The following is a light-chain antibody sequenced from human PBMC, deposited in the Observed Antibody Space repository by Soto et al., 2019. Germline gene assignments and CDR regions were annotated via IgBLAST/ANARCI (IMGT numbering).Light chain of an antibody. CDR3: QQYNSYLLT. Sequence: DIQMTQSPSTLSASVGDRVTITCRASQSISSWLAWYQQKPGKAPKLLIYDASSLESGVPSRFRRSGSGTEFTLTISSLQPDDFETYYCQQYNSYLLTLGGGTKVDIK. J-gene: IGKJ4*01. CDR1: QSISSW. CDR2: DAS. V-gene: IGKV1-5*01.